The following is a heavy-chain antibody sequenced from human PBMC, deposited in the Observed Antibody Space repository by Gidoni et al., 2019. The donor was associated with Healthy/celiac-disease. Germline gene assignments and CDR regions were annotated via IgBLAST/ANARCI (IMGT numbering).Heavy chain of an antibody. CDR2: ISSSSSTI. Sequence: EVQLVESGGGLVQPGGSLRLSCAAAGFTFSSYSMNWVRQAPGKGLEWVSYISSSSSTIYYADSVKGRFTISRDNAKNSLYLQMNSLRDEDTAVYYCARGARGLLWFGELSCAFDIWGQGTMVTVSS. CDR1: GFTFSSYS. J-gene: IGHJ3*02. CDR3: ARGARGLLWFGELSCAFDI. D-gene: IGHD3-10*01. V-gene: IGHV3-48*02.